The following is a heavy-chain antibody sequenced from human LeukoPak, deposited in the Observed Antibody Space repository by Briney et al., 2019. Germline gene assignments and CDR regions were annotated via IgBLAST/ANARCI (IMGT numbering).Heavy chain of an antibody. CDR3: AKQTKSYCSSTTCRGFDS. V-gene: IGHV3-23*01. CDR2: VGNSGGRT. Sequence: GGSLRLSCEASGFTFSSYAISWVRQAPGKGLEWVSTVGNSGGRTFYADSVKGRFTISRDNSKNTLFLQMNSLRAEDTAVYSCAKQTKSYCSSTTCRGFDSWGQGSLVSVSS. D-gene: IGHD2-2*01. CDR1: GFTFSSYA. J-gene: IGHJ4*02.